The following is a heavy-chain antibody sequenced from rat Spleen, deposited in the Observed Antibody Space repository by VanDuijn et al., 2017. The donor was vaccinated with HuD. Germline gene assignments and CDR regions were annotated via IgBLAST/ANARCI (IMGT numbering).Heavy chain of an antibody. V-gene: IGHV5-20*01. CDR3: ATMMVLITLDY. J-gene: IGHJ2*01. D-gene: IGHD1-12*02. CDR1: VFIFSDYY. Sequence: EVQLVESGGGLVQPGRSLKLSCAASVFIFSDYYMAWVRQAPTKGLEWVASISSDGNSTFYRDSVRGRFTISRDDSKSTLYLQMDSLRSEDTATYYCATMMVLITLDYWGQGVMVTVSS. CDR2: ISSDGNST.